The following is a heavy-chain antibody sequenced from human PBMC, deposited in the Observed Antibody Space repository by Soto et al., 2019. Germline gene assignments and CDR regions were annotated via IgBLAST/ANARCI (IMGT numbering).Heavy chain of an antibody. J-gene: IGHJ4*02. CDR1: GGSISSGDYY. D-gene: IGHD2-15*01. Sequence: QVQLQESGPGLVKPSQTLSLTCTVSGGSISSGDYYWSWIRQPPGKGLEWIGYIYYSGSTYYNPSLTSRVTISVDTSKNQFSLKLSSVTAADTAVYYCARESYCSGGSCYLQYWGQGTLVTVSS. V-gene: IGHV4-30-4*01. CDR2: IYYSGST. CDR3: ARESYCSGGSCYLQY.